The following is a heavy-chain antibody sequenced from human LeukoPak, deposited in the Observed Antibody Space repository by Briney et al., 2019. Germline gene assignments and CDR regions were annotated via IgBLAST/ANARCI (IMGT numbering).Heavy chain of an antibody. CDR2: ISVYNGKT. D-gene: IGHD3-22*01. J-gene: IGHJ5*02. V-gene: IGHV1-18*01. Sequence: GASVTVSCKASGYIFTSYGISWVRQAPGQGLEWMGWISVYNGKTNYQQRLQGRVTMTTDTSTTTAYIELRSLRSDDTAVYYCARDINGYYYDSHGYYPTDLWGQGTLVTVSS. CDR1: GYIFTSYG. CDR3: ARDINGYYYDSHGYYPTDL.